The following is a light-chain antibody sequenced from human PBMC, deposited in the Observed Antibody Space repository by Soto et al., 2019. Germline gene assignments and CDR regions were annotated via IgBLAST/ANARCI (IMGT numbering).Light chain of an antibody. CDR3: QQYNSSPLT. V-gene: IGKV1-5*01. Sequence: DIQMTQSPSTLSASVGDRVTITCRANQSISSWLAWYQQKPGKAPNLLISEGSTLQSGVPSRFSGSGSGTEFTLTISSLQPDDLATYFCQQYNSSPLTFGGGTRWISN. J-gene: IGKJ4*01. CDR1: QSISSW. CDR2: EGS.